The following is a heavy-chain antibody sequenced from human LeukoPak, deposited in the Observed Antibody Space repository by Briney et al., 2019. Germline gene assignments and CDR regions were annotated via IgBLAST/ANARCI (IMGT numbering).Heavy chain of an antibody. V-gene: IGHV4-34*01. CDR3: ARGRPMVGLLRGCGMDV. J-gene: IGHJ6*02. CDR2: INHSGST. CDR1: GGSFSGYY. D-gene: IGHD3-10*02. Sequence: SETLSLTCAVYGGSFSGYYWSWIRQPPGKGLEWIGEINHSGSTNYNPSLKSRVTISVDTSKNQFSLKLSSVTAADTAVYYCARGRPMVGLLRGCGMDVWGQGTTVTVSS.